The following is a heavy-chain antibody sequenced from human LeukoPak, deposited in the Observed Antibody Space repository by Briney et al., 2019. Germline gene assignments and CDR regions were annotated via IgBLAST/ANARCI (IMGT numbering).Heavy chain of an antibody. V-gene: IGHV1-2*04. CDR2: INPNSGGT. Sequence: GASVKVSCKASGYTFTGYYMHWVRQAPGQGLEWMGWINPNSGGTNYAQKFQGWVTMTRDTSISTAYMELSRLRSDDTAVYYCARVVNPYGSGSLAFDYWGQGTLVTVSS. CDR3: ARVVNPYGSGSLAFDY. CDR1: GYTFTGYY. J-gene: IGHJ4*02. D-gene: IGHD3-10*01.